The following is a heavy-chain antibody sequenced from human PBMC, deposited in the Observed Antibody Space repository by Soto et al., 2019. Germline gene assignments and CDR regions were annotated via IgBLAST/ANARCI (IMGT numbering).Heavy chain of an antibody. CDR3: ARVTSMVRGVIDTWFDP. J-gene: IGHJ5*02. D-gene: IGHD3-10*01. CDR1: GGTFSSYA. Sequence: QVPLVQSGAEVKKPGSSVTVSCKASGGTFSSYAIHWVRQAPGQGLEWMGGIIPMYGPAKYAQRFQGRVTITEDESTTTVYMELTSLTAQDTAVYYCARVTSMVRGVIDTWFDPWGHGTLVTVSS. CDR2: IIPMYGPA. V-gene: IGHV1-69*01.